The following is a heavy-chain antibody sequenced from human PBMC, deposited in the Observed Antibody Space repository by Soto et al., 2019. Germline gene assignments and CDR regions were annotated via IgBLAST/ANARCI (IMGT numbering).Heavy chain of an antibody. CDR3: ARHYGSGTYPLDY. CDR1: GGSISSYY. J-gene: IGHJ4*02. D-gene: IGHD3-10*01. V-gene: IGHV4-59*08. CDR2: IYNSGTT. Sequence: PSETLSLTCTVSGGSISSYYWSWFRQSPGKGLEWIAYIYNSGTTNYNPSLKSRVTISVDTSKNQFSLSVRSVTAADTAMYYCARHYGSGTYPLDYWGQGILVTVSS.